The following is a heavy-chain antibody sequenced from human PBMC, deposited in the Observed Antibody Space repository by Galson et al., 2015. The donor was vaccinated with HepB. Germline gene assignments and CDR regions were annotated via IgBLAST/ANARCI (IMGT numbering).Heavy chain of an antibody. V-gene: IGHV3-23*01. CDR1: GFTFSNYA. J-gene: IGHJ6*02. D-gene: IGHD1-1*01. CDR2: ISDSGGTA. CDR3: ARYRTTRKYSYQDGLDI. Sequence: LRLSCAGSGFTFSNYAMNWVRQTPGKGLEWVSGISDSGGTASWADSVKGRFSTSRDNSRNTVYLQMNSLRGEDTGIYYCARYRTTRKYSYQDGLDIWGQGTSVTVSS.